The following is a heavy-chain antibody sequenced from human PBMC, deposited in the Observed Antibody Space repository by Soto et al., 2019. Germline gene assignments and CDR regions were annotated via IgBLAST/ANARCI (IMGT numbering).Heavy chain of an antibody. CDR3: ARGHFGRDY. CDR1: GFTFRSHW. CDR2: INQEGSEE. D-gene: IGHD2-15*01. V-gene: IGHV3-7*05. J-gene: IGHJ4*02. Sequence: EVQLMESGGGLVQPGGSLRLSCVVSGFTFRSHWMSWVRQAPGKGLVWVADINQEGSEEYYVDSVKGRFTVSRDNAKNSLYLQMNILRAEDTAVYYCARGHFGRDYWGQGTLVIVSP.